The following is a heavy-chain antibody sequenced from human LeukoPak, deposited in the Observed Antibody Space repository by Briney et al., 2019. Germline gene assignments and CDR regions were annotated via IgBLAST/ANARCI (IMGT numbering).Heavy chain of an antibody. CDR2: ISNTGSVI. Sequence: GVLRLSCAASGSTFSSHTMNWVRQAPGKGLEWISYISNTGSVIYYADSVKGRFTISRDNSKNTLYLQMNSLRAEDTAVYYCARHYYDSSGYYEGQYAFDIWGQGTMVTVSS. CDR1: GSTFSSHT. CDR3: ARHYYDSSGYYEGQYAFDI. J-gene: IGHJ3*02. V-gene: IGHV3-48*01. D-gene: IGHD3-22*01.